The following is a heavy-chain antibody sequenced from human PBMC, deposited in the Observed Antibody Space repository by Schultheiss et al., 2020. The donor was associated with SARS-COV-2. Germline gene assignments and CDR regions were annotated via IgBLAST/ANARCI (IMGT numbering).Heavy chain of an antibody. V-gene: IGHV4-34*01. J-gene: IGHJ3*01. CDR1: GGSFSAHY. CDR3: ASRKFHYGFRTPFDV. Sequence: SETLSLTCAVYGGSFSAHYWNWIRQSPGEGLVWIGEIDHNGRTNYNPSLQSRITLSVEKSKNQFSLKVASVTAADTAVYFCASRKFHYGFRTPFDVWGLGTTVTVSS. D-gene: IGHD4-17*01. CDR2: IDHNGRT.